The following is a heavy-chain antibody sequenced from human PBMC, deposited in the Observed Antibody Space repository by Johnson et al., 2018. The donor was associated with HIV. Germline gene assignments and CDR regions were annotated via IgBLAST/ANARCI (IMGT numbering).Heavy chain of an antibody. J-gene: IGHJ3*02. CDR2: IYSGGST. D-gene: IGHD1-14*01. Sequence: VQLVESGGGVVRPGGSLRLSCAASGFTVSSKYMSWVRQAPGKGLEWVAVIYSGGSTYYADAVKGRFTISREDSKNTLYLQMNSLKTEDTAVYYCTTEKHAPRAFDIWGQGTMVTVSS. CDR1: GFTVSSKY. V-gene: IGHV3-53*01. CDR3: TTEKHAPRAFDI.